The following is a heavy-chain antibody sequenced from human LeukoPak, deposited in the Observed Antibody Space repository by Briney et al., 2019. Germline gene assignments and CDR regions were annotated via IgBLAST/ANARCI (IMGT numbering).Heavy chain of an antibody. D-gene: IGHD6-19*01. Sequence: GGSLRLSCAASGFTFSSYRMNWVRQAPGKGLEWVSSIGTSSSYIYYADSVKGRFTISRDNAKNSLYLQMNSLRAEDTAVYYCARDYSSGWYSIDYWGQGTLVTVSS. J-gene: IGHJ4*02. CDR2: IGTSSSYI. V-gene: IGHV3-21*01. CDR1: GFTFSSYR. CDR3: ARDYSSGWYSIDY.